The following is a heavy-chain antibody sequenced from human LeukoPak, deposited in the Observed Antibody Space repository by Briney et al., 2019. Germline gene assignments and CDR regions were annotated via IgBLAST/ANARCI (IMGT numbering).Heavy chain of an antibody. D-gene: IGHD2-15*01. J-gene: IGHJ5*02. CDR2: ISSSGSTI. Sequence: GGSLRLSCAASGFTFSSYAMSWVRQAPGKGLEWVSYISSSGSTIYYADSVKGRFTISRDNAKNSLYLQMNSLRAEDTAVYYCARDYGGCSGGGCQYNWFDPWGQGTLVTVSS. V-gene: IGHV3-48*04. CDR1: GFTFSSYA. CDR3: ARDYGGCSGGGCQYNWFDP.